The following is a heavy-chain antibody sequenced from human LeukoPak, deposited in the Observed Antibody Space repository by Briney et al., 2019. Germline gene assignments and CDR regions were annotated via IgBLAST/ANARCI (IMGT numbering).Heavy chain of an antibody. CDR1: GFTFSTYD. V-gene: IGHV3-48*03. CDR2: ISSSGSTI. CDR3: ARDLGLGFGSIGGAFDI. Sequence: GGSLRLSCAASGFTFSTYDMNWVRQAPGKGLEWVSYISSSGSTIYYADSVKGRFTISRDNAKNSLYLQMNSLRAEDTAVYYCARDLGLGFGSIGGAFDIWGQGTMVTVSS. J-gene: IGHJ3*02. D-gene: IGHD3-10*01.